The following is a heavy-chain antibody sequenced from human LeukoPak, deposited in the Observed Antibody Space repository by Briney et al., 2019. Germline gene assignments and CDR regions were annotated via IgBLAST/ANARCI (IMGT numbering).Heavy chain of an antibody. CDR3: ARASGIAVAIADY. D-gene: IGHD6-19*01. V-gene: IGHV1-69*13. J-gene: IGHJ4*02. Sequence: GASVKVSCKASGGTFSSYAISWVRQAPGQGLEWMGGIIPIFGTANYAQKFQGGVTITADESTSTAYMELSSLRSEDTAVYYCARASGIAVAIADYWGQGTLVTVSS. CDR2: IIPIFGTA. CDR1: GGTFSSYA.